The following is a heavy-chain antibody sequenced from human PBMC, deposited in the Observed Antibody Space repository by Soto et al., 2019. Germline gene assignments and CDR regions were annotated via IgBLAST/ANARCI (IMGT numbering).Heavy chain of an antibody. Sequence: LSLTCTVSGGSISSYYWSWIRQPAGKGLEWIGRIYTSGSTNYNPSLKSRVTMSVDTSKNQFSLKLSSVTAADTAVYYCARGGGYSYGLYYYYGMDVWGQGTTVTVSS. CDR3: ARGGGYSYGLYYYYGMDV. D-gene: IGHD5-18*01. CDR1: GGSISSYY. CDR2: IYTSGST. J-gene: IGHJ6*02. V-gene: IGHV4-4*07.